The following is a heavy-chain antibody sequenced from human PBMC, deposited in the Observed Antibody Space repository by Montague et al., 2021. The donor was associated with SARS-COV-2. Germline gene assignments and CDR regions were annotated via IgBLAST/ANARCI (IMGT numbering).Heavy chain of an antibody. CDR3: ARGRGIQLWFNYYYYMDV. CDR2: INHSGST. V-gene: IGHV4-34*01. Sequence: SETLPLTCAVYGGSFSGYYWSWIRQPPGKGLEWIGEINHSGSTNYNPSLKSRVTMSVDTSKNQFSLKLSSVTAADTAVYYCARGRGIQLWFNYYYYMDVWGKGTTVTVSS. D-gene: IGHD5-18*01. CDR1: GGSFSGYY. J-gene: IGHJ6*03.